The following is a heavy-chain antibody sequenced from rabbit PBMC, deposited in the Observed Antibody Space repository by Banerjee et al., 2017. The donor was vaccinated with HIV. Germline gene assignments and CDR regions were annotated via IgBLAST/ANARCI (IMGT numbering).Heavy chain of an antibody. CDR1: GFSFSNKYV. CDR2: INTSSGNT. V-gene: IGHV1S45*01. J-gene: IGHJ3*01. CDR3: ARDRIRGAGYAGDGYAMSL. D-gene: IGHD6-1*01. Sequence: QEQLEESGGDLVKPEGSLTLTCTASGFSFSNKYVMCWVRQAPGKGLEWIACINTSSGNTVYATWAKGRFTISKTSWTTVTLQMTSLTAADTATYFCARDRIRGAGYAGDGYAMSLWGQGTLVTVS.